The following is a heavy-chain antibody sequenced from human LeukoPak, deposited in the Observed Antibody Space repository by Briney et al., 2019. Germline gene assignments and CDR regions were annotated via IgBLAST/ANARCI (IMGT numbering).Heavy chain of an antibody. V-gene: IGHV3-74*01. D-gene: IGHD3-10*01. CDR3: AREYYYGSGSHEYYYGMDV. J-gene: IGHJ6*04. CDR2: INSDGSST. CDR1: GFTFSSYW. Sequence: GGSLRLSCAASGFTFSSYWTHWVRQAPGKGLVWVSRINSDGSSTSYADSVKGRFTISRDNAKNTLYLQMNSLRAEDTAVYYCAREYYYGSGSHEYYYGMDVWGKGTTVTVSS.